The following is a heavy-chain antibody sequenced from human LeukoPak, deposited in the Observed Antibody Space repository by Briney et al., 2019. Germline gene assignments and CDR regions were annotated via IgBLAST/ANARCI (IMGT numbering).Heavy chain of an antibody. Sequence: GESLKISCKGSGYSFTSYWIGWVRQMPGKGLEWMGIIHPRDSETRYSPSFQGQVTMSADKSITTAYLQWTSLKDSDTAMYYCASSGGSGSYYSFDYWGQGTLVTVSS. J-gene: IGHJ4*02. CDR3: ASSGGSGSYYSFDY. CDR2: IHPRDSET. CDR1: GYSFTSYW. V-gene: IGHV5-51*01. D-gene: IGHD3-10*01.